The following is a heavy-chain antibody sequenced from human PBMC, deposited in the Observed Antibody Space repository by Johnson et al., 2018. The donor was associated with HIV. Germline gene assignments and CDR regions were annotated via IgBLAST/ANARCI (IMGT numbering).Heavy chain of an antibody. J-gene: IGHJ3*02. Sequence: VQLVESGGGLVKPGGSTRLSCAEYGFTVSSSSMSWVRQAPGKGLEWVSGISWNSASIAYADSVRGRFTISRDNARNSLYLQMNSLRAEDTAVYYGRGSFDIWGQGTMVTVSS. V-gene: IGHV3-21*01. CDR1: GFTVSSSS. CDR3: RGSFDI. D-gene: IGHD3-10*01. CDR2: ISWNSASI.